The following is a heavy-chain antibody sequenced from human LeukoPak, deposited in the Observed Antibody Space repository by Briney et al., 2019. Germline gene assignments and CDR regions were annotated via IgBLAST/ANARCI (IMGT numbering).Heavy chain of an antibody. CDR2: IYYSRST. D-gene: IGHD3-9*01. CDR1: GGFISSSSYY. V-gene: IGHV4-39*01. Sequence: SETLSLTCTFSGGFISSSSYYWGWIRQPPGKWLEWIGSIYYSRSTSYNPSLKSRVTISVDASKNHFSLKLSSVTAADTAEYYCARHGRYYDILTGYYYWFGPWGQGTLVTVSS. CDR3: ARHGRYYDILTGYYYWFGP. J-gene: IGHJ5*02.